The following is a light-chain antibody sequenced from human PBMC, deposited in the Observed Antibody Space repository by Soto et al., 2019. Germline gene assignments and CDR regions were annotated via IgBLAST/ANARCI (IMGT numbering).Light chain of an antibody. CDR1: QSVSSN. J-gene: IGKJ1*01. CDR2: GAS. V-gene: IGKV3-15*01. Sequence: EIVMTQSPATLSVSPGERATLSCRASQSVSSNLAWYQQKPGQAPRLLIYGASTRATGIPVRFSGSGSGTEFTLTISSLQSEDFAVYYWQQYNNLWTFGQGTKVEIK. CDR3: QQYNNLWT.